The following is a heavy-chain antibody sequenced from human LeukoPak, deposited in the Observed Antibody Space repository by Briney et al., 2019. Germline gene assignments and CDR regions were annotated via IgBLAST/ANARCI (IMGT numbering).Heavy chain of an antibody. CDR2: INWNGGST. J-gene: IGHJ4*02. D-gene: IGHD3-3*01. V-gene: IGHV3-20*04. CDR3: AREYLKYYDFWSGYTY. Sequence: GGSLRLSCAASGFSFDDYGMSWVRQAPGKGLEWVSGINWNGGSTGYADSVKGRFTISRDNAKNSLYLQMNSLRAEDTALYYCAREYLKYYDFWSGYTYWGQGTLVTVSS. CDR1: GFSFDDYG.